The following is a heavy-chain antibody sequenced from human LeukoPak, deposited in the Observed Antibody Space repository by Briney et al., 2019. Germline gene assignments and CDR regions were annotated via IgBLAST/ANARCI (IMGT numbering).Heavy chain of an antibody. J-gene: IGHJ4*02. D-gene: IGHD1-14*01. V-gene: IGHV3-21*06. CDR1: GLTFSTSG. CDR3: ATETNGRHYDY. CDR2: IGPTGSDR. Sequence: GGSLRLSCTAPGLTFSTSGFNWVRQAPGKGLEWVASIGPTGSDRYHADSIKGRFTISRDNANNFLYLQMNSLRAEDTAVYYCATETNGRHYDYWGQGTLLTVSS.